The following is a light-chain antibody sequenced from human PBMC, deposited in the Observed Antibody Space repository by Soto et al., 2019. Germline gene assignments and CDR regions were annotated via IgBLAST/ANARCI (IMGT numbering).Light chain of an antibody. V-gene: IGKV1D-16*01. CDR1: QDISRW. Sequence: DIHMTQSPSSGSASVVDRVTITFLASQDISRWLAWYQQKPGKAPKLLIHAASSLQSGVPSRFSGSGSGTEFTLTISSLQPDDFATYYCQHYNSYSEAFGQGTKVDIK. CDR2: AAS. J-gene: IGKJ1*01. CDR3: QHYNSYSEA.